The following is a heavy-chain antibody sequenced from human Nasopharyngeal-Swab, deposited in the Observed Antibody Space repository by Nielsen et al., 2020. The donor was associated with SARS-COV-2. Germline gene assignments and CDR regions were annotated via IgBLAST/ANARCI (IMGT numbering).Heavy chain of an antibody. V-gene: IGHV6-1*01. D-gene: IGHD6-13*01. J-gene: IGHJ5*02. CDR3: ARGGSSSWLNWFDP. Sequence: SQTLSLTCAIFGDRVSSNSAAWNWIRPSPSRGLEWLGRTYYRSKWYNDYAVSVKSRITINPDTSKNQFSLQLNSVTPEDTAVYYCARGGSSSWLNWFDPWGQGTLVTVSS. CDR1: GDRVSSNSAA. CDR2: TYYRSKWYN.